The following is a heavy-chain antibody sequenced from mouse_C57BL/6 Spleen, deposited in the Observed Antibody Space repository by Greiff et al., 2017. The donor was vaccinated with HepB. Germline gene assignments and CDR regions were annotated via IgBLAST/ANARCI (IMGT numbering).Heavy chain of an antibody. CDR3: ARDGSSPYYAMDY. Sequence: VHVKQSGPELVKPGASVKISCKASGYSFTDYNMNWVKQSNGKSLEWIGVINPNYGTTSYNQKFKGKATLTVDQSSSTAYMQLNSLTSEDSAVYYCARDGSSPYYAMDYWGQGTSVTVSS. CDR2: INPNYGTT. J-gene: IGHJ4*01. CDR1: GYSFTDYN. V-gene: IGHV1-39*01. D-gene: IGHD1-1*01.